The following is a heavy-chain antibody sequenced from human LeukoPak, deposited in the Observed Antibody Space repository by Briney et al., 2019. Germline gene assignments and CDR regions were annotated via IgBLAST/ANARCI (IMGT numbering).Heavy chain of an antibody. CDR3: ARVGGTNYYYYGMDV. CDR1: GGSISNYY. CDR2: IYYSGST. Sequence: SETLSLTCTVSGGSISNYYWSWIRQPPGKGLEWIGYIYYSGSTNYNPSLKSRVTISVDTSKNQFSLKLSSVTAADTAVYYCARVGGTNYYYYGMDVWGQGTTATVSS. V-gene: IGHV4-59*01. D-gene: IGHD1-26*01. J-gene: IGHJ6*02.